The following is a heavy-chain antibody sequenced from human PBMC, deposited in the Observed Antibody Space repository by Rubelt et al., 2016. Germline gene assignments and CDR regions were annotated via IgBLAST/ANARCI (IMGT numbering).Heavy chain of an antibody. CDR3: ARTRSKGDAFDI. CDR2: IIPIFCTA. D-gene: IGHD3-10*01. V-gene: IGHV1-69*01. J-gene: IGHJ3*02. Sequence: QVQLVQSGAEVKKPGASVKVSCKASGYTFTSYDINWVRQATGQGLEWMGGIIPIFCTANYAQKFQGRVTITADESTSTAYMELSSLRSEDTAVYYCARTRSKGDAFDIWGQGTMVTVSS. CDR1: GYTFTSYD.